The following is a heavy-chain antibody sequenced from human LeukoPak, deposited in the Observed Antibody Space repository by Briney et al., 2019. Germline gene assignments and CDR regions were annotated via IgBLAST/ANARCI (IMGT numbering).Heavy chain of an antibody. V-gene: IGHV5-51*01. Sequence: GVSRKISCTGPAHSFTSYWMGWVGQVPGKGLERMGIIFSGDFEISYSPSFRGQVVISAEKSIHTAYLQWNCSTSSDTTMHYCARLSRSRKHGSTSGVEYWGQGTLVSVSS. CDR3: ARLSRSRKHGSTSGVEY. D-gene: IGHD3-10*01. CDR1: AHSFTSYW. CDR2: IFSGDFEI. J-gene: IGHJ4*02.